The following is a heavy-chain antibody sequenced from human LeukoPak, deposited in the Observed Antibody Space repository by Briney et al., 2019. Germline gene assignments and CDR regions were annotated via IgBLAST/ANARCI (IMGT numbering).Heavy chain of an antibody. D-gene: IGHD6-19*01. J-gene: IGHJ4*02. Sequence: SQTLSLTCAISGDTVSINSAAWNWIRQSPSRGLEWLVRTYQRSKWYNDYAVSVKSRITINPDISKNQFSLQLNSVTPEDTAVYYCARSPSPYSSGWYFDYWGQGTLVTVSS. V-gene: IGHV6-1*01. CDR2: TYQRSKWYN. CDR3: ARSPSPYSSGWYFDY. CDR1: GDTVSINSAA.